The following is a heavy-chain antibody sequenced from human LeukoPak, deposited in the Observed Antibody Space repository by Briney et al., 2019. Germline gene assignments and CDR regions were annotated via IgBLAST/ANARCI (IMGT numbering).Heavy chain of an antibody. D-gene: IGHD3-3*01. V-gene: IGHV4-59*12. CDR1: GGSISSYY. J-gene: IGHJ4*02. CDR3: ARRSRSDFWSGYYRFDY. CDR2: IYYSGST. Sequence: SETLSLTCTVSGGSISSYYWSWIRQPPGKGLEWIGYIYYSGSTNYNPSLKSRVTISVDTSKNQFSLKLSSVTAADTAVYYCARRSRSDFWSGYYRFDYWGQGTLVTVSS.